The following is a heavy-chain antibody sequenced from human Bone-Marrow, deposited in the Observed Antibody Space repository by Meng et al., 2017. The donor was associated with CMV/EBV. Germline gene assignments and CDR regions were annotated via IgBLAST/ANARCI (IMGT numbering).Heavy chain of an antibody. Sequence: GESLKISCAASGFTFSSYAMHWVRQAPGKGLEWVAVISYDGSNKYYADSVKGRFTISRDNSKNTLYLQMNSLRAEDTAVYYCARDRQLRRLRPSSADVWGQGTTVTASS. V-gene: IGHV3-30-3*01. CDR2: ISYDGSNK. D-gene: IGHD3-3*01. J-gene: IGHJ6*02. CDR1: GFTFSSYA. CDR3: ARDRQLRRLRPSSADV.